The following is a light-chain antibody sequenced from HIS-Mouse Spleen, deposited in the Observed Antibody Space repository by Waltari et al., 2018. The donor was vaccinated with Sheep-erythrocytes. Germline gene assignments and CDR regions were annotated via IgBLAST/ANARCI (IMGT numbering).Light chain of an antibody. J-gene: IGKJ1*01. Sequence: DIVMTQSPLSLPVTPGAPASITCRSSQSLLHSNGYNYLDWYLQKTGQSPQLLIYLGSNRASGVPDRFSGSGSGTDFTLKISRVEAEDVGVYYCMQALQTPWTFGQGTKVEIK. CDR3: MQALQTPWT. CDR2: LGS. CDR1: QSLLHSNGYNY. V-gene: IGKV2-28*01.